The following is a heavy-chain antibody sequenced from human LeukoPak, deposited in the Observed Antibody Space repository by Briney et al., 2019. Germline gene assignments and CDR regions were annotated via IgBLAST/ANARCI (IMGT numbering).Heavy chain of an antibody. CDR1: GGSFSGYY. V-gene: IGHV4-34*01. CDR3: ARGTRCYSGSYYGRSRSDAFDI. CDR2: INHSGST. J-gene: IGHJ3*02. D-gene: IGHD1-26*01. Sequence: SETLSLTCAVYGGSFSGYYWSWIRQPPGKGLEWIGEINHSGSTNYNPSLKSRVTISVDTSKNQFSLKLSSVTAADTAVYYCARGTRCYSGSYYGRSRSDAFDIWGQGTMVTVSS.